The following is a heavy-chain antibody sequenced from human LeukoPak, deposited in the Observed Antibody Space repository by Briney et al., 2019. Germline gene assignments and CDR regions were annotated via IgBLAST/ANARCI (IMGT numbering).Heavy chain of an antibody. CDR1: GFTFSSYA. D-gene: IGHD1-20*01. CDR2: ISYDGSNK. Sequence: GGSLRLSCAASGFTFSSYAMHWVRQAPGKGLEWVAVISYDGSNKYYADSVKGRFTISRDNAKNSLFLQMNSLKVEDTGVYFCARAGSNWNYVYWGQGTLVTVSS. CDR3: ARAGSNWNYVY. J-gene: IGHJ4*02. V-gene: IGHV3-30-3*01.